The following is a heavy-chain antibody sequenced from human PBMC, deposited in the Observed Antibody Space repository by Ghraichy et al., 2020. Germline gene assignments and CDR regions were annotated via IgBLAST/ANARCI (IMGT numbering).Heavy chain of an antibody. V-gene: IGHV4-34*01. CDR2: INHSGST. CDR3: ARARIYSSGYYRTLRNAFDI. D-gene: IGHD3-22*01. Sequence: SETLSLTCAVYGGSFSGYYWSWIRQPPGKGLEWIGEINHSGSTNYNPSLKSRVTISVDTSKNQFSLKLSSVTAADTAVYYCARARIYSSGYYRTLRNAFDIWGQGTMVTVSS. J-gene: IGHJ3*02. CDR1: GGSFSGYY.